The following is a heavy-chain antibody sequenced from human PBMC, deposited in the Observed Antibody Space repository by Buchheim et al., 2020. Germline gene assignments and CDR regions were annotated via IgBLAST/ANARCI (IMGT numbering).Heavy chain of an antibody. J-gene: IGHJ6*02. CDR2: IDWDDDK. V-gene: IGHV2-70*15. CDR3: ARIREGDFWSGYSYGYGMDV. CDR1: GFSLSTSGMC. Sequence: QVTLRESGPALVKPTQTLTLTCIFSGFSLSTSGMCVSWIRQPPGKALEWLARIDWDDDKYYSTSLKTRLTISKDTSKNQVVLTMTNMDPVDTATYYCARIREGDFWSGYSYGYGMDVWGQGTT. D-gene: IGHD3-3*01.